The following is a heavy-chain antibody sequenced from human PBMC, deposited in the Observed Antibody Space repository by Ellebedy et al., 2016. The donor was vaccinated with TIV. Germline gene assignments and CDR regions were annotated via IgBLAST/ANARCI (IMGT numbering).Heavy chain of an antibody. D-gene: IGHD6-19*01. CDR3: AKGRASGWNGGDS. V-gene: IGHV3-53*01. CDR2: ITGGYST. CDR1: GGSISSSSYY. J-gene: IGHJ4*02. Sequence: ETLSLTCTVSGGSISSSSYYWGWVRQAPGKGLEWVASITGGYSTYYVDSVKGRFTISRDNSKNTLYLQMNSLRAEDTAVYYCAKGRASGWNGGDSWGQGTLVTVSS.